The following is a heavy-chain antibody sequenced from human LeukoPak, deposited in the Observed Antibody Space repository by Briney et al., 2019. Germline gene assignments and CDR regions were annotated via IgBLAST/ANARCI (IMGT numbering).Heavy chain of an antibody. CDR2: INPNSGGT. J-gene: IGHJ4*02. Sequence: ASVKVSCKASGYTFTSYYMHWVRQAPGQGLEWMGWINPNSGGTNYAQKFQGRVTMTRDTSISTAYMELSRLRSDDTAVYYCARAEYYYDSSGLLDGYYFDYWGQGTLVTVSS. D-gene: IGHD3-22*01. V-gene: IGHV1-2*02. CDR1: GYTFTSYY. CDR3: ARAEYYYDSSGLLDGYYFDY.